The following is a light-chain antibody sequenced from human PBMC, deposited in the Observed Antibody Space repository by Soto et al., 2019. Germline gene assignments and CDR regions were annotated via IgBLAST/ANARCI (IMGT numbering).Light chain of an antibody. CDR3: QQYVSSPLT. J-gene: IGKJ4*01. V-gene: IGKV3-20*01. CDR1: QTLRGSN. CDR2: GSS. Sequence: EVVLAQSPGTLSLSPGDRATLSCRTSQTLRGSNLAWYQQKPGQALRVLIYGSSRRATGVPDRFSGSGSGTAFTLTISRLEPADIPVHYCQQYVSSPLTFGGGTKVDIK.